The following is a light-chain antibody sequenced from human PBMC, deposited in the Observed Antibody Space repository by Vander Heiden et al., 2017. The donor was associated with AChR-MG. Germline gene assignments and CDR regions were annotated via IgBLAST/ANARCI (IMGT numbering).Light chain of an antibody. J-gene: IGLJ2*01. CDR3: QSADASGTYWV. V-gene: IGLV3-25*03. CDR1: ALPKQY. CDR2: QDS. Sequence: SYELTQPHSVSVSPGQTARITCFGDALPKQYAYWYQQKPGQAPVMVIHQDSERPSGIPERFSGSTSGTTVTLTISGVQAEDEADYYCQSADASGTYWVFGGGTKLTVL.